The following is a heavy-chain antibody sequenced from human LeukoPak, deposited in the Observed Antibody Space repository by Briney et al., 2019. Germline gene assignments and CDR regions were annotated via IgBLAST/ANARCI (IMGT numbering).Heavy chain of an antibody. CDR1: GFTFSSYS. CDR3: ARGNLYYDSSGFDY. Sequence: GGSLRLSCAASGFTFSSYSMNWVRQAPGKGLEWVSSISGSSSYIHYADSVKGRFTISRHNAKNSLYLQMNSLRAEDTAVYYCARGNLYYDSSGFDYWGQGTLVTVSS. CDR2: ISGSSSYI. J-gene: IGHJ4*02. V-gene: IGHV3-21*01. D-gene: IGHD3-22*01.